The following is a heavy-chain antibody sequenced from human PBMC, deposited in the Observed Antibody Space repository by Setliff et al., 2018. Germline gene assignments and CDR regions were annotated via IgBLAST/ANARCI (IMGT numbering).Heavy chain of an antibody. CDR3: ARVTGFLYMDV. V-gene: IGHV4-34*01. Sequence: SETLSLTCVVYGGSSSNYYWSWIRQPPGKGLEWIGEINHSGSTNYNPSLKSRVTMSVDTSKNQFSLQLSSVTAADTAVYYCARVTGFLYMDVWGKGTTVTVSS. D-gene: IGHD3-3*01. CDR2: INHSGST. J-gene: IGHJ6*03. CDR1: GGSSSNYY.